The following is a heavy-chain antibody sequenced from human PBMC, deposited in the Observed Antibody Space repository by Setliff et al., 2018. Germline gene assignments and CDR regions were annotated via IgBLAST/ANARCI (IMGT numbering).Heavy chain of an antibody. V-gene: IGHV1-18*01. D-gene: IGHD1-1*01. Sequence: GASVKVSCKASGYTFTSYGISWVRQAPGQGLEWMGWISAYNGNTNYAQRFQDRVIITADVSTRTAYMDLSSLRSEDTAIYYCARDSQLGFYYFDSWGRGTLVTVSS. J-gene: IGHJ4*02. CDR1: GYTFTSYG. CDR3: ARDSQLGFYYFDS. CDR2: ISAYNGNT.